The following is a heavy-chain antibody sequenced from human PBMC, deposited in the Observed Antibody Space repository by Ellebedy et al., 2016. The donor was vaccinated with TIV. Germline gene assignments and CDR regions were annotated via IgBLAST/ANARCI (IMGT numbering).Heavy chain of an antibody. D-gene: IGHD3-22*01. CDR2: ISWNSGSI. V-gene: IGHV3-9*01. Sequence: SLKISXAASGFTFDDYAMHWVRQAPGKGLEWVSGISWNSGSIGYADSVKGRFTISKDNAKNSLYLQMNSLRAEDTALYYCAKDTHYYDSSGYPYWGQGTLVTVSS. CDR3: AKDTHYYDSSGYPY. CDR1: GFTFDDYA. J-gene: IGHJ4*02.